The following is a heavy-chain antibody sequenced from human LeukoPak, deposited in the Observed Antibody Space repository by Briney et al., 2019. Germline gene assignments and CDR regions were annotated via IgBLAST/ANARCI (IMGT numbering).Heavy chain of an antibody. J-gene: IGHJ4*02. Sequence: SETLSLTCAVSGGSISSGGYSWSWIRQPPGKGLEWIGYIYHSGSTYYNPSLKSRVTISVDRSKNQFSLKLSSVTAADTAVYYCARGSYYDSSGSIPFDYWGQGTLVTVSS. CDR2: IYHSGST. D-gene: IGHD3-22*01. CDR3: ARGSYYDSSGSIPFDY. CDR1: GGSISSGGYS. V-gene: IGHV4-30-2*01.